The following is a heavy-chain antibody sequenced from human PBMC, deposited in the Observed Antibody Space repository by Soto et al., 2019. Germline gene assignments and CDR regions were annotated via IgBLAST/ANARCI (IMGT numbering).Heavy chain of an antibody. Sequence: SVKVSCKASGFTFTSSAVQWVRQARGQRLEWIGWIVVGSGNTNYAQKFQERVTITRDMSTSTAYMELSSLRSEDTAVYYCAADPAPYCGGDCYSPYWGQGTLVTVSS. J-gene: IGHJ4*02. D-gene: IGHD2-21*02. CDR3: AADPAPYCGGDCYSPY. V-gene: IGHV1-58*01. CDR2: IVVGSGNT. CDR1: GFTFTSSA.